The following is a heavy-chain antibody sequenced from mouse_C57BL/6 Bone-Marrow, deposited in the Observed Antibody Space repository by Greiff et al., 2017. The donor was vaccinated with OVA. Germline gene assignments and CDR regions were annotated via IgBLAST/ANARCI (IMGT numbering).Heavy chain of an antibody. Sequence: VHLVESGPGLVAPSQSLSITCTVSGFSLTSYGVDWVRQSPGKGLEWLGVIWGVGSTNYNSALKSRLSISKDNSKSQVFLKMNSLQTDDTAMYYCASSYYSNRAWFAYWGQGTLVTVSA. CDR1: GFSLTSYG. CDR3: ASSYYSNRAWFAY. D-gene: IGHD2-5*01. CDR2: IWGVGST. V-gene: IGHV2-6*01. J-gene: IGHJ3*01.